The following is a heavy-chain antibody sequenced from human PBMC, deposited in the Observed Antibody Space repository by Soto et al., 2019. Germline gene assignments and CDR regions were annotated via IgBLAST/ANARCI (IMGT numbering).Heavy chain of an antibody. V-gene: IGHV3-53*04. Sequence: EVQLVESGGGLVQPGGSLRLSCAASGFTVSSNYMSWVRQAPGKGLEWVSVIYSGGSTYYADSVKGQFTISRHNSKNTLYLQMNSLRAEDTAVYYCARSEGPSGWHYYYYGMDVWGQGTTVTVSS. CDR1: GFTVSSNY. J-gene: IGHJ6*02. CDR2: IYSGGST. D-gene: IGHD6-19*01. CDR3: ARSEGPSGWHYYYYGMDV.